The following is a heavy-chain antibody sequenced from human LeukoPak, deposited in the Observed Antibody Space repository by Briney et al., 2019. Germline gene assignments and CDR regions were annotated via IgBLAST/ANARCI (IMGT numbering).Heavy chain of an antibody. V-gene: IGHV1-69*13. J-gene: IGHJ5*02. D-gene: IGHD3-10*01. CDR3: AREDYYGSGSYWP. Sequence: GASVKVSCKASGGTFSSYAIRWLRQAPGQGLEWMGGIIPIFGTANYAQKFQGRVTITADESTSTAYMELSSLRSEDTAVYYCAREDYYGSGSYWPWGQGTLVTVSS. CDR2: IIPIFGTA. CDR1: GGTFSSYA.